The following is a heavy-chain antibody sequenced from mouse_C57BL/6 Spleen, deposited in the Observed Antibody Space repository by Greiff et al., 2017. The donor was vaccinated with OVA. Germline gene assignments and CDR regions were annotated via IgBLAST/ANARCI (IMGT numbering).Heavy chain of an antibody. Sequence: EVQLQQSGPELVKPGASVKIPCKASGYTFTDYNMDWVKQSHGKSLEWIGDINPNNGGTIYNQKFKGKATLTVDKSSSTAYMELRSLTSEDTAVYYCARGGYYWFAYWGQGTLVTVSA. CDR3: ARGGYYWFAY. CDR2: INPNNGGT. CDR1: GYTFTDYN. J-gene: IGHJ3*01. V-gene: IGHV1-18*01. D-gene: IGHD2-3*01.